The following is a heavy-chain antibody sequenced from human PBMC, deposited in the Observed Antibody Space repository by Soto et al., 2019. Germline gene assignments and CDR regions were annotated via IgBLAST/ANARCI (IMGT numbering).Heavy chain of an antibody. CDR1: GFTFSSYA. J-gene: IGHJ6*02. D-gene: IGHD1-26*01. Sequence: PGGSLRLSCAASGFTFSSYAMNWVRQAPGKGLEWVSAISAGGGSSYYADSVKGRFTISRDNSKNTLYLQMNSLRAEDTAVYYCAKPLGATAYYSMGVWGQGTTVTVS. CDR3: AKPLGATAYYSMGV. V-gene: IGHV3-23*01. CDR2: ISAGGGSS.